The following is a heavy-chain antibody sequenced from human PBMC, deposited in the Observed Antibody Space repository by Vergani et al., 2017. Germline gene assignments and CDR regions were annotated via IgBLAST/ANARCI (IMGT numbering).Heavy chain of an antibody. CDR3: ARQPYLYSYGVDY. CDR1: GYSFTSYW. Sequence: EVQLVQSGAEVKKPGESLKISCKGSGYSFTSYWIGWVRQMPGKGLEWMGIIYPGDSDTRYSPSFQGQVSISADKSISTAYLQWSGLKASDTAMYYCARQPYLYSYGVDYWGQGTLVTVSS. J-gene: IGHJ4*02. V-gene: IGHV5-51*01. CDR2: IYPGDSDT. D-gene: IGHD5-18*01.